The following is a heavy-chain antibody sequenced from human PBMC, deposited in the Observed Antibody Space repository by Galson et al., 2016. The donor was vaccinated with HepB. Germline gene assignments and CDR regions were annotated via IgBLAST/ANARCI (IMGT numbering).Heavy chain of an antibody. Sequence: SLRLSCAASGFTLSSYWMSWVRQAPGKGLEWVSYISSGSSAIYYADSVKGRFTISRDNAKNPLYLQMNSLRDEDTAIYFCARDGNHGYDMDYWGQGTLVTVSS. D-gene: IGHD1-14*01. CDR1: GFTLSSYW. CDR2: ISSGSSAI. V-gene: IGHV3-48*02. CDR3: ARDGNHGYDMDY. J-gene: IGHJ4*02.